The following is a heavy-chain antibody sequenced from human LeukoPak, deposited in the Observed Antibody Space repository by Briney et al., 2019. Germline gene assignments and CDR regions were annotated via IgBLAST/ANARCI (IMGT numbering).Heavy chain of an antibody. J-gene: IGHJ6*04. CDR1: GYTFTSYA. V-gene: IGHV1-3*01. Sequence: ASVKVSCKASGYTFTSYAMHWVRQAPGQRLEWMGWINAGNGNTKYSRKFQGRVTITRDTSASTAYMELSSLRSEDTAVYYCARVGYDILTGYYRYGMDVWGKGTTVTVSS. CDR2: INAGNGNT. CDR3: ARVGYDILTGYYRYGMDV. D-gene: IGHD3-9*01.